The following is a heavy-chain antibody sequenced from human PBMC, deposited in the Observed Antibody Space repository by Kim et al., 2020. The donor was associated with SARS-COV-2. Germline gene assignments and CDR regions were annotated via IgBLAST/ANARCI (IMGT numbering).Heavy chain of an antibody. V-gene: IGHV1-69*01. J-gene: IGHJ4*02. D-gene: IGHD6-19*01. CDR2: A. CDR3: ARWGYSSGWYG. Sequence: ANYAQKFQGRVTITADEPTSTAYMELSSLRSEDTAVYYCARWGYSSGWYGWGQGTLVTVSS.